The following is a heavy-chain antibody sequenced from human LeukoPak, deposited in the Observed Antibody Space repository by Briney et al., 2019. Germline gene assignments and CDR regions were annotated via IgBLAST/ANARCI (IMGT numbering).Heavy chain of an antibody. CDR1: GGSISRGSYY. D-gene: IGHD3-10*02. J-gene: IGHJ3*02. CDR3: ARDTMYNTRWSYAFDI. CDR2: IYTTGST. Sequence: SQTLSLTCTVSGGSISRGSYYWSWIRQPAGKGLEYIGRIYTTGSTDYNPSLQSRVTISVDTSKNQFSLKLTSVTAADTAVYYCARDTMYNTRWSYAFDIWGQGTMVTVSS. V-gene: IGHV4-61*02.